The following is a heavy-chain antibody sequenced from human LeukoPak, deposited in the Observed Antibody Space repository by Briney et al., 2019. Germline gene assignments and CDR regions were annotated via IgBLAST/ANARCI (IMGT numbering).Heavy chain of an antibody. CDR2: IYHSGST. D-gene: IGHD2-2*01. CDR1: GYSISSGYY. V-gene: IGHV4-38-2*02. CDR3: AREGGCSSTSCYVSAFDI. Sequence: SETLSLTCTVSGYSISSGYYWGWIRQPPGKGLEWIGSIYHSGSTYYNPSLKSRVTISVDTSKNQFSLKLSSVTAADTAVYYCAREGGCSSTSCYVSAFDIWGQGTMVTVSS. J-gene: IGHJ3*02.